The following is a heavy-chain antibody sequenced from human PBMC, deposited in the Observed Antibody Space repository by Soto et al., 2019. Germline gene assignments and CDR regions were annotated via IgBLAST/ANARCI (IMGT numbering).Heavy chain of an antibody. J-gene: IGHJ4*02. CDR3: ARELRYRSWRFDY. CDR1: GGPVSSGSYY. D-gene: IGHD6-13*01. V-gene: IGHV4-61*01. CDR2: IYYSGST. Sequence: SETLSLTCTVSGGPVSSGSYYWSWIRQPPGKGLEWIGYIYYSGSTNYNPSLKSRVTISVDTSKNQFSLKLSSVTAADTAVYYCARELRYRSWRFDYWGQGTLVTVSS.